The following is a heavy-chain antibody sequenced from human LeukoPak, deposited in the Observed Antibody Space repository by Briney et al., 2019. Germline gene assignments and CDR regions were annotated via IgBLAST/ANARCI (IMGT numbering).Heavy chain of an antibody. CDR2: ISYDGDNK. D-gene: IGHD3-16*02. Sequence: QPGRSLRLSCAAPGFSFSSYGMHWVRQAPGKGLEWVAVISYDGDNKYYADSVNGRFTISRDNSKNTLSLQMDSLRAEDTAVYYCAKDIRVWGSCRYPCLDYWGQGTLVTVSA. CDR1: GFSFSSYG. J-gene: IGHJ4*02. V-gene: IGHV3-30*18. CDR3: AKDIRVWGSCRYPCLDY.